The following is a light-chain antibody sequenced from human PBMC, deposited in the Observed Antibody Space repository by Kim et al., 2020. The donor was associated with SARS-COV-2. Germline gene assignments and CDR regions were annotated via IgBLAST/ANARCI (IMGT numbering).Light chain of an antibody. CDR1: QSLLGSNGKNY. V-gene: IGKV2-28*01. CDR2: LGS. CDR3: MQTLQTPLT. J-gene: IGKJ3*01. Sequence: DIVMAQSPLSLPVTPGEPASISCGSSQSLLGSNGKNYLDWYLQKPGQSPQLLLYLGSNRASGVPDRFSGSGSGTDFTLQISRVEAEDVGVYYCMQTLQTPLTFGPGTKVDFK.